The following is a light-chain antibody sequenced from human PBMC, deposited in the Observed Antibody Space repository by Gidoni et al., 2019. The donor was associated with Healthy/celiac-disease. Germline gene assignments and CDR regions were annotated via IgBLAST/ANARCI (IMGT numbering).Light chain of an antibody. V-gene: IGLV1-40*01. CDR1: SSNIGAGYD. CDR2: GNS. J-gene: IGLJ2*01. CDR3: QSYDSSLSGSVV. Sequence: SVLTQPPSGSGAPGQRVTISCTGGSSNIGAGYDVHWYQQLPGTAPKLLIYGNSNRPSGVPDRFSGSKSGTSASLAITGLQAEDEADYYCQSYDSSLSGSVVFGGGTKLTVL.